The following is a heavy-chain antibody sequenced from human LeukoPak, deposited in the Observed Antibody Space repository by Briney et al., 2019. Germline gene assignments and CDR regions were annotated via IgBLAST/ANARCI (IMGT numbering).Heavy chain of an antibody. Sequence: SETLSLTCTVSGGSISNYHWSWIRQPAGRGLEWIGRIYTSGSTNYNPSLKSRVTMSVDTSKNQFSLKLSSVTAADTAVYYCARLKGQSYYYMDVWGKGTTVTVSS. CDR1: GGSISNYH. CDR2: IYTSGST. J-gene: IGHJ6*03. CDR3: ARLKGQSYYYMDV. V-gene: IGHV4-4*07.